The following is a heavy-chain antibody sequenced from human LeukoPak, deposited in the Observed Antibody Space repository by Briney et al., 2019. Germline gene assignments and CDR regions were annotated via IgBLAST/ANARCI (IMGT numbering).Heavy chain of an antibody. J-gene: IGHJ3*02. Sequence: ASVKVSCKASGGTFSSYAISWVRQAPGQGLEWMVRIIPIFGTANYAQKFQGRVTITTDESTSTAYMELSSLRSEDTAVYYCARGSITFGGVLGAFDIWGQGTMVTVSS. V-gene: IGHV1-69*05. CDR2: IIPIFGTA. CDR1: GGTFSSYA. D-gene: IGHD3-16*01. CDR3: ARGSITFGGVLGAFDI.